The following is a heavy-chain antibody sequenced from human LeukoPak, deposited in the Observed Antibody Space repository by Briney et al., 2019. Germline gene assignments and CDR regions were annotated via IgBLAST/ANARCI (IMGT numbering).Heavy chain of an antibody. Sequence: PGRSLRLSCAASGFTFSSYGMHWVRQAPGKGLEWVAVISYDGSNKYYADSVKGRFTISRDNSKNTLYLQMNSLRAEDTAVYYCAKDRVVVTAIYYFDYWGQGTLVTVSS. D-gene: IGHD2-21*02. J-gene: IGHJ4*02. CDR2: ISYDGSNK. CDR1: GFTFSSYG. CDR3: AKDRVVVTAIYYFDY. V-gene: IGHV3-30*18.